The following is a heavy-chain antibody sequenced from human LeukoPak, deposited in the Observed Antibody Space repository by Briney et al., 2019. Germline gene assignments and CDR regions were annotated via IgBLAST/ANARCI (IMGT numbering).Heavy chain of an antibody. Sequence: GRSLRLSCAASGFTFSIYGMHWVRQAPGKGLEWVAVIWNDGSNKYYADSVKGRFTISRDNSKNTLYLQMNSLSAEDTAVYSCARASGPFDYWGQGTLVTVSS. CDR2: IWNDGSNK. D-gene: IGHD3-10*01. CDR1: GFTFSIYG. CDR3: ARASGPFDY. V-gene: IGHV3-33*01. J-gene: IGHJ4*02.